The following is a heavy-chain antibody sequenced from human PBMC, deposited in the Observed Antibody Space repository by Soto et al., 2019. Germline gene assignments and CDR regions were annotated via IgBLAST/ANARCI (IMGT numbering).Heavy chain of an antibody. J-gene: IGHJ4*02. CDR3: ARSTMIGLLSH. V-gene: IGHV3-66*01. Sequence: EVQLVESGGGLVQPGVSLRLSCAASGFTVSSNFMSWVRQAPGKGLEWVSVIYSGGSTYYADSVKGRFTISRDNSRNTLYLQMNTLRDEDTAVYYCARSTMIGLLSHWGQGTLVTVSS. D-gene: IGHD3-10*02. CDR2: IYSGGST. CDR1: GFTVSSNF.